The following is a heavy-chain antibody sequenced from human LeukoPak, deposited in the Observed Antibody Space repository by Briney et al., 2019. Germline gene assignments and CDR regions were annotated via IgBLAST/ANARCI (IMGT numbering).Heavy chain of an antibody. Sequence: PGRSLRLSCAASGFTFSSYGMHWVRQAPGKGLEWVAVISYDGSNKYYADSVKGRFTISRDNSKNTLYLQMNSLRAEDTAVYYCASFTAMGSIMDYWGQGTRVTVSS. V-gene: IGHV3-30*19. D-gene: IGHD5-18*01. J-gene: IGHJ4*02. CDR3: ASFTAMGSIMDY. CDR1: GFTFSSYG. CDR2: ISYDGSNK.